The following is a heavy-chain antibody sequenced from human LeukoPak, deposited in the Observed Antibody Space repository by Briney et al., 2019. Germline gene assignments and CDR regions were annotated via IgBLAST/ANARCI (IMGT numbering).Heavy chain of an antibody. Sequence: PSQTLSLTCTVSGASITSCGYFWSWIRQHPGKGLEWIGYIYHTGRTSYNPSLESRLTMSVDTSKNQFSLRLTSVTAADTALYYCARDGVATDPWGQGTLVTVSS. D-gene: IGHD2-15*01. CDR2: IYHTGRT. J-gene: IGHJ5*02. CDR3: ARDGVATDP. V-gene: IGHV4-31*03. CDR1: GASITSCGYF.